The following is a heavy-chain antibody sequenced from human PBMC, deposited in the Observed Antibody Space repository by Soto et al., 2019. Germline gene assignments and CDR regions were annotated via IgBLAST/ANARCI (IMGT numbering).Heavy chain of an antibody. CDR2: ISGSGGST. Sequence: GGSLRLSCAASGFTFSSYAMSWVRQAPGKGLEWVSAISGSGGSTYYADSVKGRFTISRDNSKNTLYLQMNSLRAEDTAVYYCAKDGGFYYYDIPYYFDYWGQGTMVTVYS. D-gene: IGHD3-22*01. V-gene: IGHV3-23*01. CDR3: AKDGGFYYYDIPYYFDY. J-gene: IGHJ4*02. CDR1: GFTFSSYA.